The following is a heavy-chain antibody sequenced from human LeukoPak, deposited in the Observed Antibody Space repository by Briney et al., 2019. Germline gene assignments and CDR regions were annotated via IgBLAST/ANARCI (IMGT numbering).Heavy chain of an antibody. CDR1: GGSISSYY. CDR3: ARGIVVVVAGAGAFDI. D-gene: IGHD2-15*01. Sequence: SETLSLTCTVSGGSISSYYWSWIRQPPGKGLEWIGYIYYSGSTNYNPSLKSRVTISVDTSKNQFSLKLSSVTAADTAVYYCARGIVVVVAGAGAFDIWGEGTMVTVSS. V-gene: IGHV4-59*01. J-gene: IGHJ3*02. CDR2: IYYSGST.